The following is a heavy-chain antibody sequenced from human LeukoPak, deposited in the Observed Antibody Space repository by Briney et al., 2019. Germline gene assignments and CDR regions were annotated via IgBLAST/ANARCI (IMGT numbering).Heavy chain of an antibody. CDR2: IFYRGGT. J-gene: IGHJ4*02. Sequence: PSETLSLTCTVSGGSISRYHWSWIRQPPERGLEWIGYIFYRGGTHYNPSLKSRVTISVDTSKNQFSLKLSPVTAADTAVYYCASSVSGAAAPGHFGFWGQGTLVTVSS. CDR1: GGSISRYH. V-gene: IGHV4-59*01. CDR3: ASSVSGAAAPGHFGF. D-gene: IGHD6-13*01.